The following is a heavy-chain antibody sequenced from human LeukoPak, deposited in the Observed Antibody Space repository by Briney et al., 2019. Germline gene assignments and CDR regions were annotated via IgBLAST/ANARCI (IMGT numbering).Heavy chain of an antibody. J-gene: IGHJ4*02. D-gene: IGHD3-22*01. CDR1: GFTFSSYA. Sequence: GGSLRLSCAASGFTFSSYAMSWVRQAPGKGLEWVSAISGSGGGTYYADSVKGRLTISRDNSKNTLYLQMNSLRAEDTAVYYCAKDTPLTYYYDSSGYPRFIDYWGQGTLVTVSS. V-gene: IGHV3-23*01. CDR2: ISGSGGGT. CDR3: AKDTPLTYYYDSSGYPRFIDY.